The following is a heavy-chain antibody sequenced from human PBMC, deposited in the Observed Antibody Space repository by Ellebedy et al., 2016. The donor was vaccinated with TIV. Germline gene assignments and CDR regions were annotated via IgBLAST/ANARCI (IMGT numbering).Heavy chain of an antibody. CDR1: GFTFSIYW. J-gene: IGHJ4*02. D-gene: IGHD3-22*01. V-gene: IGHV3-7*03. CDR3: AKGRKLIRSSSLDY. CDR2: TDHDGRVK. Sequence: GESLKISCVTSGFTFSIYWMSWVRQAPGKGLEWVANTDHDGRVKFYVDSVEGRFTISRDNAKNSLYLQMNSLRAEDTALYYCAKGRKLIRSSSLDYWGQGTLVTVSS.